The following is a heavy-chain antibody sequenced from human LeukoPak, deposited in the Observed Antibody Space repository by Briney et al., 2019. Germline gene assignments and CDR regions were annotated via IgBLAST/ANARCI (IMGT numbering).Heavy chain of an antibody. J-gene: IGHJ4*02. Sequence: SETLSLTCTVSGGSISSYSYYWGWIRQPPGKGLEWIGAIHFAENTYYSPSLKSRVTISVDTSKNQSSLKLSSVTAADTAVYYCARSDYYDSNGKLDYWGQGAQVTVSS. CDR1: GGSISSYSYY. CDR3: ARSDYYDSNGKLDY. D-gene: IGHD3-22*01. CDR2: IHFAENT. V-gene: IGHV4-39*07.